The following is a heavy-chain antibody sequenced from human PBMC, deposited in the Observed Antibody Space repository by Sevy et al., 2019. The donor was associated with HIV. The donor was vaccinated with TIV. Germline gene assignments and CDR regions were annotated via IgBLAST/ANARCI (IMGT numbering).Heavy chain of an antibody. Sequence: GESLKISCKGSGYSFNNYWIGWVRQLPGKGLEWMGVVYPTDSDTRYSPSFQGQVTISVAKNIRTAYQQRMSLKASDTAIYYCASAGITAGFDYPGQGTLVTVSS. J-gene: IGHJ4*02. CDR1: GYSFNNYW. CDR2: VYPTDSDT. D-gene: IGHD6-13*01. V-gene: IGHV5-51*01. CDR3: ASAGITAGFDY.